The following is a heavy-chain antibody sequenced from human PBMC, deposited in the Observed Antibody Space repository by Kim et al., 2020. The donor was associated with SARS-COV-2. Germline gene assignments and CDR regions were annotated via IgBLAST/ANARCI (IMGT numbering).Heavy chain of an antibody. CDR1: GGSFSGYY. V-gene: IGHV4-34*01. CDR2: INHSGST. J-gene: IGHJ5*02. CDR3: ARGRSITIFGVVILRPNWFDP. Sequence: SETLSLTCAVYGGSFSGYYWSWIRQPPGKGLEWIGEINHSGSTNYNPSLKSRVTISVDTSKNQFSLELSSVTAADTAVYYCARGRSITIFGVVILRPNWFDPWGQGTLVTVSS. D-gene: IGHD3-3*01.